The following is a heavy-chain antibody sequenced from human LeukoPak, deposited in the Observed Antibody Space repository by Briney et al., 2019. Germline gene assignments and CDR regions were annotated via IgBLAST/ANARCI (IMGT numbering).Heavy chain of an antibody. CDR2: IYRGATT. V-gene: IGHV3-53*01. CDR1: GFTVSNNY. Sequence: GGSLRLSCAASGFTVSNNYMKWVRQAPGKGLEWVSGIYRGATTYYADSVKGRFTIFRDNSKNTLSLQMNSLRAEDTAVYYCARELRIVDTTMLNYYYYYYMDVWGKGTTVTVSS. CDR3: ARELRIVDTTMLNYYYYYYMDV. J-gene: IGHJ6*03. D-gene: IGHD5-18*01.